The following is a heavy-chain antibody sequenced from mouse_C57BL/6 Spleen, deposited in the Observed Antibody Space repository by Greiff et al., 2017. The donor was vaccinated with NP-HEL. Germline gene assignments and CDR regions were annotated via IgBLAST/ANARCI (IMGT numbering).Heavy chain of an antibody. CDR1: GYAFSSSW. Sequence: QVQLQQSGPELVKPGASVKISCKASGYAFSSSWMNWVKQRPGKGLEWIGRIYPGDGDTNYNGKFKGKATLTADKSSSTAYVQLSSLTSEDSAVYFCARPDYDSYAMDYWGQGTSVTVSS. J-gene: IGHJ4*01. CDR3: ARPDYDSYAMDY. D-gene: IGHD2-4*01. CDR2: IYPGDGDT. V-gene: IGHV1-82*01.